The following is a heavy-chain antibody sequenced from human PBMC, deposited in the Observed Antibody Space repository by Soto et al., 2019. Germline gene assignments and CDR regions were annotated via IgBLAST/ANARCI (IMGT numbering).Heavy chain of an antibody. CDR3: AHYRSGRAFDI. J-gene: IGHJ3*02. CDR2: IHYSGST. CDR1: GGSISSGDYY. V-gene: IGHV4-30-4*01. Sequence: SETLSLTCTVSGGSISSGDYYWSWIRQPPGKGLEWIGYIHYSGSTYYNPSLRSRVTISVDTSKNQFSLNLSSVTAADTAVYYCAHYRSGRAFDIWGQGTRVT. D-gene: IGHD3-3*01.